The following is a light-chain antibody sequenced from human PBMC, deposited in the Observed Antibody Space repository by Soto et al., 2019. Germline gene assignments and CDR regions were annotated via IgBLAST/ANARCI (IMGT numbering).Light chain of an antibody. CDR2: QIS. J-gene: IGKJ1*01. V-gene: IGKV2-24*01. Sequence: EIVMTQAPPSSPVTLGQPASISCRSSQSLVHGNGNTYLSWLHQRPGQTPRLLIYQISNRFSGVPGKFSGSGAGTDFTLTISSVEAEDVGTYYCMQGTHFPWTFGQGTKVEVK. CDR1: QSLVHGNGNTY. CDR3: MQGTHFPWT.